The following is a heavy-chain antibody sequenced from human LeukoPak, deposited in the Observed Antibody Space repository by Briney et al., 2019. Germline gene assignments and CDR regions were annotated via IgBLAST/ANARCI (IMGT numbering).Heavy chain of an antibody. CDR3: ARAGWSNDAFDI. D-gene: IGHD6-19*01. CDR1: GFSLSTSGMR. CDR2: IDWDDDK. J-gene: IGHJ3*02. Sequence: SGPTPVNPTQTLTLTCTFSGFSLSTSGMRVSWIRQPPGKALEWLARIDWDDDKFYSTSLKTRLTISKDTSKNQVVLTMTNMDPVDTATYYCARAGWSNDAFDIWGQGTMVTVSS. V-gene: IGHV2-70*04.